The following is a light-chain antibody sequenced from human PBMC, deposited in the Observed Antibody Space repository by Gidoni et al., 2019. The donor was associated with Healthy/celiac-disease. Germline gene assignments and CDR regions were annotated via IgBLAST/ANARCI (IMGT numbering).Light chain of an antibody. CDR2: DAS. CDR1: QSVSSY. Sequence: EIVLTQSPATLSLSPGERATLSRRASQSVSSYLAWYQQKPGQAPRLLIYDASNRATGIPARFSGSGSGTDFTLTISSLEPEDFAVYYCQQRSNGPFTFGQGTRLEIK. J-gene: IGKJ5*01. CDR3: QQRSNGPFT. V-gene: IGKV3-11*01.